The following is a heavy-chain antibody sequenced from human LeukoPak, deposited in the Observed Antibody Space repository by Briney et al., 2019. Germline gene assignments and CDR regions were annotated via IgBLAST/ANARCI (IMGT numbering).Heavy chain of an antibody. Sequence: PSETLSLTCTVSGGSISSYYWSWIRQPPGKGLEWIGYIYYSGSTNYNPSLKSRVTISVDTSKNQFSLQLSSVTAADTAVYYCARDRYYDSSGYYDYWGQGTLVTVSS. CDR3: ARDRYYDSSGYYDY. J-gene: IGHJ4*02. D-gene: IGHD3-22*01. V-gene: IGHV4-59*01. CDR2: IYYSGST. CDR1: GGSISSYY.